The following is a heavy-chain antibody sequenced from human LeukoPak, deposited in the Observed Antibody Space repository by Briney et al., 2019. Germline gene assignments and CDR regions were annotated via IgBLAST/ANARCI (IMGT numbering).Heavy chain of an antibody. V-gene: IGHV3-21*01. Sequence: GGSLRLSCAASGFTFSTSTMNWVRQAPGKGLEWVSSISSSSSFIYYADSMKGRFTISRDNAKNSLYLQMNSLRADDTAVYYCARDSAVAGNFDYWGQGTLVTVSS. CDR2: ISSSSSFI. CDR3: ARDSAVAGNFDY. CDR1: GFTFSTST. J-gene: IGHJ4*02. D-gene: IGHD6-19*01.